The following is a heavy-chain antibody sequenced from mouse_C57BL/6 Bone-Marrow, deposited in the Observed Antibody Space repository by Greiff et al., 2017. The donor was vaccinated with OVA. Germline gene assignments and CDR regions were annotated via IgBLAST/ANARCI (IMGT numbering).Heavy chain of an antibody. CDR1: GYTFTSYD. Sequence: QVQLQQSGPELVKPGASVKLSCKASGYTFTSYDINWVKQRPGQGLEWIGWIYPRDGSTKYNEKFKGKATLTVDTSSSTAYMELHSLTSEDSAVYFCAREGEYYYGPGFAYWGQGTLVTVSA. V-gene: IGHV1-85*01. CDR2: IYPRDGST. J-gene: IGHJ3*01. CDR3: AREGEYYYGPGFAY. D-gene: IGHD1-1*01.